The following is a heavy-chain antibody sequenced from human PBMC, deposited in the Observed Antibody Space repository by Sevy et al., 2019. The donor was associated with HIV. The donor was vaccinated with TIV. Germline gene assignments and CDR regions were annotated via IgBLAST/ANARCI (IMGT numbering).Heavy chain of an antibody. J-gene: IGHJ4*02. CDR2: ISGSGFST. CDR3: AKDPDDTNDYGEHSDY. CDR1: GFTLSRTG. V-gene: IGHV3-23*01. D-gene: IGHD4-17*01. Sequence: GGSLRLSCAASGFTLSRTGMIWVRQAPGKGLEWVSGISGSGFSTNYADSVKGRFTISRDNSKNTLYLQMNSLRGEDTAVYYCAKDPDDTNDYGEHSDYWGQGTLVTVSS.